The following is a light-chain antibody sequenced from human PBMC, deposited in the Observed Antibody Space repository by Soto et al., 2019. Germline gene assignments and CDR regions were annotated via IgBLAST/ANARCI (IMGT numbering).Light chain of an antibody. CDR2: RDS. CDR3: QVWDSSVWV. V-gene: IGLV3-9*01. J-gene: IGLJ3*02. Sequence: SYELTQPLSVSVALGQTARITCGGNNIGSKNVQWYQQKPGQAPVLVIYRDSNRPSGIPERFSGSNSGNTATLTISRAQAGDEADYYCQVWDSSVWVFGGGTKLTVL. CDR1: NIGSKN.